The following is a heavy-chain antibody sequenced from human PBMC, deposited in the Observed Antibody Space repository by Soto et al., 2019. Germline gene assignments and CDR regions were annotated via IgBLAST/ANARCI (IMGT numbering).Heavy chain of an antibody. CDR1: GFTFSSYG. Sequence: GGSLRLSCAASGFTFSSYGMHWVRQAPGKGLEWVAVISYDGSNKYYADSVKGRFTISRDNSKNTLYLQMNSLRAEDTAVYYCASDGSSDSDYLDWFDHWGQGTLVTVSS. V-gene: IGHV3-30*03. CDR3: ASDGSSDSDYLDWFDH. D-gene: IGHD5-12*01. CDR2: ISYDGSNK. J-gene: IGHJ5*02.